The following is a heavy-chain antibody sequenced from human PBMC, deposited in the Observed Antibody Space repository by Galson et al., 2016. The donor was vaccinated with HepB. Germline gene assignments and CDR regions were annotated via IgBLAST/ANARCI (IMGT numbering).Heavy chain of an antibody. CDR3: ARDKWETLRFYYALDV. Sequence: SVKVSCKASGYAFSNYGVTWVRQAPGQGLEWMGRISAYNGQTNYAQKLQDRVTMTIDTSRSTAYMEVRRLRSDDTAVYYCARDKWETLRFYYALDVWGQGTTVTVSS. J-gene: IGHJ6*02. V-gene: IGHV1-18*01. D-gene: IGHD1-26*01. CDR2: ISAYNGQT. CDR1: GYAFSNYG.